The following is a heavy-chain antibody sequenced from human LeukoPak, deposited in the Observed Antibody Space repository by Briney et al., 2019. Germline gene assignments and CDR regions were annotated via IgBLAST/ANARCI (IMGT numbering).Heavy chain of an antibody. CDR3: AKGSDDSSGYVFDY. CDR1: GFNFASNW. D-gene: IGHD3-22*01. CDR2: INSGGSGT. J-gene: IGHJ4*02. Sequence: GGSLRLSCAASGFNFASNWMHWVRQTPGKGLMWVSRINSGGSGTSYADSVKGRFTISRDNSKNTLYLQLNSLRAEDTAVYYCAKGSDDSSGYVFDYWGQGTLVSVSS. V-gene: IGHV3-74*01.